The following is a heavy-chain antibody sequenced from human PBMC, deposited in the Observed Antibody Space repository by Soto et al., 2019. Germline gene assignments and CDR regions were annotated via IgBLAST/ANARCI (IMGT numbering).Heavy chain of an antibody. J-gene: IGHJ5*02. Sequence: SETLSLTCTVSDDSISSGGYYWSWIRQHPGKGMEWIGYIYYSGSTYYNPSLKSRVTISVDTSKSQFSLKLSSVTAADTAIYYCARSVFPWGQGTLVTVSA. V-gene: IGHV4-31*03. CDR2: IYYSGST. CDR3: ARSVFP. CDR1: DDSISSGGYY.